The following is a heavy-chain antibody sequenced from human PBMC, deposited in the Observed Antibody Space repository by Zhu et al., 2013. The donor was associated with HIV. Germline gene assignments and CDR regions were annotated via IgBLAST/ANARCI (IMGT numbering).Heavy chain of an antibody. CDR1: GGTFSSYA. CDR2: IIPIFGTA. J-gene: IGHJ6*01. Sequence: QVQLVQSGAEVKKPGSSVKVSCKASGGTFSSYAISWVRQAPGQGLEWMGGIIPIFGTANYAQKFQGRVTITADKSTSTAYKELSSLRSEDTAVYYCARAGYCSGGSCYYYYGMDVWGPRDHGHRLL. CDR3: ARAGYCSGGSCYYYYGMDV. D-gene: IGHD2-15*01. V-gene: IGHV1-69*06.